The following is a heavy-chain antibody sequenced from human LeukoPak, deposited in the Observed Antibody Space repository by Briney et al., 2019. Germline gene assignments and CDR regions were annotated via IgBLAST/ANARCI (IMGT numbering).Heavy chain of an antibody. CDR3: AKTWESNYYDSTSIDY. CDR2: INPSGGST. V-gene: IGHV1-46*01. D-gene: IGHD3-22*01. J-gene: IGHJ4*02. Sequence: ASVKVSCKASGYTFTSYYMHWVRQAPGQGLEWMGIINPSGGSTSYAQKFQGRVTMTRDTSTSTVYMELSSLRSDDTAVYYCAKTWESNYYDSTSIDYWGQGTLVTVSS. CDR1: GYTFTSYY.